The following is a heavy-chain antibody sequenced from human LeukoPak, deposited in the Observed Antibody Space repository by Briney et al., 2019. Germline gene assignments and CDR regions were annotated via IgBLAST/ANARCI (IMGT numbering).Heavy chain of an antibody. D-gene: IGHD4-11*01. CDR2: ISSSGSTI. CDR1: GFTFSDYY. J-gene: IGHJ6*02. V-gene: IGHV3-11*01. CDR3: AKDQWAVTTLWVSVYYYGMDV. Sequence: GGSLRLSCAASGFTFSDYYMSWIRQAPGKGLEWVSYISSSGSTIYYADSVKGRFTISRDNSKNTLYLQMNSLRAEDTAVYYCAKDQWAVTTLWVSVYYYGMDVWGQGTTVTVSS.